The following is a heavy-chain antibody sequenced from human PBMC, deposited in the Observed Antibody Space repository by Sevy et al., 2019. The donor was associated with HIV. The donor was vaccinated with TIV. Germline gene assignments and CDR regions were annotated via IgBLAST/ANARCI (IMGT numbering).Heavy chain of an antibody. D-gene: IGHD3-22*01. CDR2: ISGSGTRT. J-gene: IGHJ6*03. CDR3: AKGGGGHYDPDEIGYYFYYYNMDV. Sequence: RAGGSLRLSCAVSGFSFDSYGMTWVRQAPGKGLEWVSGISGSGTRTYYADSVKGRFIISRDNSKNTLYLQMNSLRSEETAIYYCAKGGGGHYDPDEIGYYFYYYNMDVWGKGTTVTVSS. V-gene: IGHV3-23*01. CDR1: GFSFDSYG.